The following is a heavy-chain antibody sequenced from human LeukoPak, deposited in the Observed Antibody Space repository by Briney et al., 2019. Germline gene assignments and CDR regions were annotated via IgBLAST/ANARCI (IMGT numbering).Heavy chain of an antibody. D-gene: IGHD2-15*01. CDR3: AKGYCSGSCYNGLDY. V-gene: IGHV3-30*02. Sequence: GGSLRLSCAASGFTLSTYGMHWVRQAPGKGLEWVAFIRFDGTNKYYADSVKGRFAISRDSSKNTLYLQMNSLRAEDTAVYYCAKGYCSGSCYNGLDYWGQGTLVTVSS. CDR2: IRFDGTNK. J-gene: IGHJ4*02. CDR1: GFTLSTYG.